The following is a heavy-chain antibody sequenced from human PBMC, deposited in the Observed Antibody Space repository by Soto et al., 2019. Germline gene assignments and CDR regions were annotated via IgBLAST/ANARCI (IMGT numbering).Heavy chain of an antibody. J-gene: IGHJ4*02. CDR1: GYTFTSYG. V-gene: IGHV1-18*01. D-gene: IGHD4-17*01. CDR3: AREIGVSDYGDYVRGFDY. CDR2: ISAYNGNT. Sequence: QVQLVQSGAEVKKPGASVKVSCKASGYTFTSYGISWVRQAPGQRLEWMGWISAYNGNTNYAQKLKGRVTMTTDTSTSTAYMELRSLRSDDTAVYYCAREIGVSDYGDYVRGFDYWGQGTLVTVSS.